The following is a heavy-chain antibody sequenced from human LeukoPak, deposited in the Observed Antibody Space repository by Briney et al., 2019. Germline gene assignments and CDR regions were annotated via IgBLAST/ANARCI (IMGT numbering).Heavy chain of an antibody. D-gene: IGHD6-19*01. CDR3: ARHRRSSGWYGVQNYFDY. CDR1: GGSISSYY. J-gene: IGHJ4*02. V-gene: IGHV4-4*09. CDR2: IYTSGST. Sequence: SETLSLTCTVSGGSISSYYWSWIRQPPGKGLEGIGYIYTSGSTNYNPSLKSRVTISVDTSKNQFSLKLSSVTAADTAVYYCARHRRSSGWYGVQNYFDYWGQGTLVTVSS.